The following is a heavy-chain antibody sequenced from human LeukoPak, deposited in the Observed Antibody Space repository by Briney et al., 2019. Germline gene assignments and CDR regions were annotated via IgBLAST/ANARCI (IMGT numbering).Heavy chain of an antibody. CDR1: GFSFSTYW. CDR3: ASHNPWGFAF. D-gene: IGHD1-14*01. V-gene: IGHV3-7*01. Sequence: GGSLRLSCAASGFSFSTYWMSWVRQAPGKGLEWVANIKEDGTMIYYVDSVKGRFTISRDNTKNSLYLQMNSLRAEDTAMYYCASHNPWGFAFWGQGTLATVSS. J-gene: IGHJ4*02. CDR2: IKEDGTMI.